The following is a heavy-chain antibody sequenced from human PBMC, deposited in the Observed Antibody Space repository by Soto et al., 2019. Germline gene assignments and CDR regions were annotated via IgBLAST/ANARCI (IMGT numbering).Heavy chain of an antibody. V-gene: IGHV3-49*03. CDR1: GFTFGDYA. CDR3: SRLPHSKYRDSPFDP. D-gene: IGHD5-12*01. J-gene: IGHJ5*02. CDR2: ISSKRYGGTA. Sequence: EVQLVESGGGLVQPGRSLGLSCTASGFTFGDYAMTWFRQAPGKGLEWVGFISSKRYGGTAEYATSVKGRFTISRDDSKSIAYLQMNSLKTEDTAVYFCSRLPHSKYRDSPFDPWGQGTLVIVSS.